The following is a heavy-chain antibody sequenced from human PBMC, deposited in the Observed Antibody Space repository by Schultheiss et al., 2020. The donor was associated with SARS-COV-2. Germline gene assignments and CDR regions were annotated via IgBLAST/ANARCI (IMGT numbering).Heavy chain of an antibody. Sequence: SETLSLTCTVSGGSISSGGYYWSWIRQHPGKGLEWIGYIYYSGSTYYNPSLKSLVTISVDTSKNQFSLKLSSVTAADTAVYYCARGGQSRFSYFFDYWGQGTLVTVSS. D-gene: IGHD3-10*01. CDR1: GGSISSGGYY. J-gene: IGHJ4*02. V-gene: IGHV4-31*01. CDR2: IYYSGST. CDR3: ARGGQSRFSYFFDY.